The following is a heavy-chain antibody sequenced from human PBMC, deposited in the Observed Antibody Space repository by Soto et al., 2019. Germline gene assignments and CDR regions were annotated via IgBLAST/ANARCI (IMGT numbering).Heavy chain of an antibody. CDR1: GGTFSSYA. Sequence: GASVKVSCKASGGTFSSYAISWVRQAPGQGLEWMGGIIPIFGTANYAQKFQGRVTITADESTSTAYMELSSLRSEDTAVYYCARELLGYSGSLNWFDPWGQGTLVTVSS. J-gene: IGHJ5*02. CDR3: ARELLGYSGSLNWFDP. CDR2: IIPIFGTA. D-gene: IGHD5-12*01. V-gene: IGHV1-69*13.